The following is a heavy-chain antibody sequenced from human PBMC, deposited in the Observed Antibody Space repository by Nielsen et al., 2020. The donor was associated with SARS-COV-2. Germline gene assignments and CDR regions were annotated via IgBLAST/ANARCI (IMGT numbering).Heavy chain of an antibody. D-gene: IGHD3-16*01. J-gene: IGHJ4*02. CDR2: IKQDGSEK. CDR3: ARIQWGGFDY. CDR1: GFTVSSNY. V-gene: IGHV3-7*03. Sequence: GGSLRLSCAASGFTVSSNYMSWVRQAPGKGLEWVANIKQDGSEKYFVDSVKGRFTISRDNAKNSLYLQMNSLRAEDTAVYYCARIQWGGFDYWGQGTLVTVSS.